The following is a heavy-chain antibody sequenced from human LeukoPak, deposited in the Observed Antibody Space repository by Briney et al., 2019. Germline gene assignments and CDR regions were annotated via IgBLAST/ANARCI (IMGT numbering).Heavy chain of an antibody. D-gene: IGHD3-10*01. V-gene: IGHV1-18*01. CDR2: ISAYNGNT. Sequence: ASVKVSCKASGYTFTSYCISWVRQAPGQGLEWMGWISAYNGNTNYAQKLQGRVTMTTDTSTSTAYMELRSLRSDDTAVYYCARTLWFGELSYNYFDYWGQGTLVTVSS. CDR1: GYTFTSYC. CDR3: ARTLWFGELSYNYFDY. J-gene: IGHJ4*02.